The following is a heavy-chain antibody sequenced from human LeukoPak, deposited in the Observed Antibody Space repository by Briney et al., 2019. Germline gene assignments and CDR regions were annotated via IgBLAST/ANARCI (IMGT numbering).Heavy chain of an antibody. V-gene: IGHV1-24*01. D-gene: IGHD3-22*01. CDR1: GYTFTNYY. CDR3: ATVGNYYDSSGYPY. J-gene: IGHJ4*02. CDR2: FDPEDGET. Sequence: ASVKVSCKASGYTFTNYYMHWVRQAPGQGLEWMGGFDPEDGETIYAQKFQGRVTMTEDTSTDTAYMELSSLRSEDTAVYYCATVGNYYDSSGYPYWGQGTLVTVSS.